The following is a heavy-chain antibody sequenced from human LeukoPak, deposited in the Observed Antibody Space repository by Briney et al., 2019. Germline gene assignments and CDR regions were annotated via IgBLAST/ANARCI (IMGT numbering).Heavy chain of an antibody. CDR2: TRAYNGNT. V-gene: IGHV1-18*01. CDR3: AREIDYDILTGYHYYFDY. CDR1: GYTFTSYG. J-gene: IGHJ4*02. D-gene: IGHD3-9*01. Sequence: GASVKLSCKASGYTFTSYGISWGRQAPGQGLEWMGWTRAYNGNTNYAQKLQGRVTMNTDTSTSTAYMELRSMRSDDTAVYYCAREIDYDILTGYHYYFDYWGQGTLVTVSS.